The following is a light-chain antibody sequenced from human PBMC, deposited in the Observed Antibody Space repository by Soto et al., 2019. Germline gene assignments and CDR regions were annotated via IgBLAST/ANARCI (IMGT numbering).Light chain of an antibody. Sequence: TQSPATLSLSPGEGLTLPCRASQRIKNLLALYQQKPGQPPRLLIYDAFNRATGIPARFSGSGSGTDFTLTISSLEPEDFAVYYCQQRSNFITFGQGTRLEIK. CDR3: QQRSNFIT. CDR1: QRIKNL. J-gene: IGKJ5*01. V-gene: IGKV3-11*01. CDR2: DAF.